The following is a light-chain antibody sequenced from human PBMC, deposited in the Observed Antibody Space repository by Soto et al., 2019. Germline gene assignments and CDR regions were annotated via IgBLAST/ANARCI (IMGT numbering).Light chain of an antibody. J-gene: IGKJ1*01. CDR2: GVS. CDR1: QSVSSN. Sequence: EIVMTQSPATLSVSPGERATLSCRASQSVSSNLAWYQQKPGQAPRLLIYGVSNRATDIPDRFSGSGSGTDFTLTISRLEPGDFGVYYCQQYGTAPWTFGQGTKVDIK. V-gene: IGKV3-20*01. CDR3: QQYGTAPWT.